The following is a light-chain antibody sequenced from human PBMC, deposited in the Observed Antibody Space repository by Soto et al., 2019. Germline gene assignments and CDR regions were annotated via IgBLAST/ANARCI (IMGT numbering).Light chain of an antibody. CDR1: QTISSW. Sequence: DIKMTQSPSTLSGSVGDRVTITCRASQTISSWLARYQQKPGKAPKLLIYKASTLKSGVPSRFSGSGSGTEFTLTISSLQPDDFATYYCQHYNSYSEAFGQGTKVDI. V-gene: IGKV1-5*03. CDR2: KAS. J-gene: IGKJ1*01. CDR3: QHYNSYSEA.